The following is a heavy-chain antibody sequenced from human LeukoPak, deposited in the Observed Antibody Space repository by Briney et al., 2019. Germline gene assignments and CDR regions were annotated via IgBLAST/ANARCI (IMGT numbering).Heavy chain of an antibody. Sequence: GRSLRLSCAASGFTFSNYAMHWVRQAPGKGLEWVAVISYDGSNKYYADSVKGRFTISRDNSKNTLYLQMNSLRAEDTAVYYCAKDIANDPYYFDYWGQGTLVTVSS. V-gene: IGHV3-30*04. CDR2: ISYDGSNK. CDR3: AKDIANDPYYFDY. CDR1: GFTFSNYA. D-gene: IGHD1-1*01. J-gene: IGHJ4*02.